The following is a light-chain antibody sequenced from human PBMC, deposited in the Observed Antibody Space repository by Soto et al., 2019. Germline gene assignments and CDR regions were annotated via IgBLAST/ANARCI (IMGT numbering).Light chain of an antibody. Sequence: ETVLALSPATQPWFVEERATLCCTASQSVSSSYLAWYQQKPGQAPRLLIYGASSRATVIPDRFSGSGSGTDFTLTISRLEPEDFAVYFCQQYGDLPINFGGGTKVDIK. CDR2: GAS. CDR3: QQYGDLPIN. J-gene: IGKJ4*01. V-gene: IGKV3-20*01. CDR1: QSVSSSY.